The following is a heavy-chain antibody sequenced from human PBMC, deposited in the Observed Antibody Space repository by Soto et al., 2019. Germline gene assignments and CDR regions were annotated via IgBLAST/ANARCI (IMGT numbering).Heavy chain of an antibody. Sequence: GGSLRLSCSASGFAFSSYAMHWVRQAPGKGLEYVSGVRGNGDPPFYADSVKGRFTISRDNSKNTLYLQVSSLSADDTAVYYCVKSRGGNNFDFFDWGQGALVTVSS. CDR3: VKSRGGNNFDFFD. D-gene: IGHD5-12*01. V-gene: IGHV3-64D*06. J-gene: IGHJ4*02. CDR1: GFAFSSYA. CDR2: VRGNGDPP.